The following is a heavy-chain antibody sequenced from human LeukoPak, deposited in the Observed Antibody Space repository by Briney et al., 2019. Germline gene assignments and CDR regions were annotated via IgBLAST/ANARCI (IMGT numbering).Heavy chain of an antibody. Sequence: SETLFLTCAVYGGSFSGYYWSWIRQPPGKGLEWIGEINHSGSTNYNPSLKSRVTISVDTSKNQFSLKLSSVTAADTAVYYCAREVRVEMATTGEFDPWGQGTLVTVSS. CDR2: INHSGST. J-gene: IGHJ5*02. CDR1: GGSFSGYY. D-gene: IGHD5-24*01. CDR3: AREVRVEMATTGEFDP. V-gene: IGHV4-34*01.